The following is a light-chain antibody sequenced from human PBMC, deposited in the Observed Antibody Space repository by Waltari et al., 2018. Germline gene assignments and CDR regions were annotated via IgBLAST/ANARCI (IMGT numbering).Light chain of an antibody. J-gene: IGKJ5*01. CDR1: QASSDW. CDR2: TTS. Sequence: DIQTTQSPSSVSASVRDRVTITCRSSQASSDWLVWYQHKPGNAPRLLIYTTSTLQGGVPSRFSGSRSGTDFTLSISNLQPEDSATYYCQQANTVPITFGQGTRLDVK. CDR3: QQANTVPIT. V-gene: IGKV1-12*01.